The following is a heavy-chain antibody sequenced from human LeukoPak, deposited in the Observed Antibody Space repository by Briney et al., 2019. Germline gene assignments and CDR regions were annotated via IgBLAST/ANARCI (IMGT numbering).Heavy chain of an antibody. Sequence: GGSLRLSCAASAFTFSSYSMNWVRQAPGKGLEWVSSISSSSSYIYYADSVKGRFTISRDNAKNSLYLQMNSLRAEDTAVYYCATRTDIVGATAHFDYWGQGTLVTVSS. CDR1: AFTFSSYS. CDR3: ATRTDIVGATAHFDY. D-gene: IGHD1-26*01. CDR2: ISSSSSYI. V-gene: IGHV3-21*01. J-gene: IGHJ4*02.